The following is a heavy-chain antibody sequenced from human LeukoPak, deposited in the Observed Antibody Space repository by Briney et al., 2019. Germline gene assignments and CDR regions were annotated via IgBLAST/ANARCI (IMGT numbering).Heavy chain of an antibody. V-gene: IGHV3-30*18. Sequence: PGGSLRLSCAASGFTFSSYGMHWVRQAPGKGLEWVAVISYDGSNKYYADSVKGRFTISRDNSKNTLYLQMNSLRAEDTAVYYCAKSATYYYGSGMDYWGQGTLVTVSS. D-gene: IGHD3-10*01. J-gene: IGHJ4*02. CDR1: GFTFSSYG. CDR2: ISYDGSNK. CDR3: AKSATYYYGSGMDY.